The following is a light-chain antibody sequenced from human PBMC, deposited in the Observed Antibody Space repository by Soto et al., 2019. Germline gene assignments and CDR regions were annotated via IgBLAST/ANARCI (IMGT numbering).Light chain of an antibody. CDR3: QQANSFPLT. J-gene: IGKJ4*01. V-gene: IGKV1D-12*01. Sequence: DIQMTQSPSSVSASVGDRVTITCRASQDIRSWLAWYQQKPGKGPKLLIYGASSLQSGVPSRFSGSGSGTDFILTIISLQPEDFAIYYCQQANSFPLTFGGGTKVEIK. CDR1: QDIRSW. CDR2: GAS.